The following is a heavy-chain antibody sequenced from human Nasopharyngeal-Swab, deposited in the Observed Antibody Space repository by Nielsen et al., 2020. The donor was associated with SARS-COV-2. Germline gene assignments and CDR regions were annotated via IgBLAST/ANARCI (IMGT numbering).Heavy chain of an antibody. CDR1: GFTFSSYA. J-gene: IGHJ3*02. D-gene: IGHD6-13*01. CDR3: ARARPRLSRSIAAAGLDTFDI. V-gene: IGHV3-30-3*01. Sequence: GGSLRLSYAASGFTFSSYAMHWVRQAPGKGLEWVAFMSYDGSNKYYADSVKGRFTVSRDNSNNTLYLQMSSLRPEDTAVYFCARARPRLSRSIAAAGLDTFDIWGQGTMVTVSS. CDR2: MSYDGSNK.